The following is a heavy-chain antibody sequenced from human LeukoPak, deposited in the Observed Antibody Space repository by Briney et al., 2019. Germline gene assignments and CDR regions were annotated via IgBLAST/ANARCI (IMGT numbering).Heavy chain of an antibody. J-gene: IGHJ6*02. CDR3: ARGGPDYYDSSGYRPFDYYYGMDV. V-gene: IGHV4-59*12. Sequence: SETLSLTCTVSGGSISSYYWSWIRQPPGKGLEWIGYIYYSGSTNYNPSLKSRVTISVDRSKNQFSLKLSSVTAADTAVYYCARGGPDYYDSSGYRPFDYYYGMDVWGQGTTVTVSS. D-gene: IGHD3-22*01. CDR1: GGSISSYY. CDR2: IYYSGST.